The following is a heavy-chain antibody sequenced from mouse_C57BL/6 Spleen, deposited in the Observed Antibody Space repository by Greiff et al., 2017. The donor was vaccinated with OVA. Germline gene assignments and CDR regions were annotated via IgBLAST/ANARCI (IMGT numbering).Heavy chain of an antibody. J-gene: IGHJ2*01. CDR1: GFTFSSYA. CDR3: AREGIYYGNFFDY. Sequence: EVKLVESGGGLVKPGGSLKLSCAASGFTFSSYAMSWVRQTPEKRLEWVATISDGGSYTYYPDNVQGRFTISRDNAKNNLYLQMSHLKSEDTAMYYCAREGIYYGNFFDYWGQGTTLTVSS. CDR2: ISDGGSYT. D-gene: IGHD2-1*01. V-gene: IGHV5-4*01.